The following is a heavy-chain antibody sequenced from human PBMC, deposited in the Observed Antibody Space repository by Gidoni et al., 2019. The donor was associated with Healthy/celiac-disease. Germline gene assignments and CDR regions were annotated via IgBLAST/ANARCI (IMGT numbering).Heavy chain of an antibody. D-gene: IGHD3-16*01. Sequence: EVQLVESGGGLVKPGGSLRLSCAASGFTFSNAWMNWVRQAPGKGLEWVGSIKSKTDGGTTVYAAPVKGRFTISRDDSKNTLYLQMNSLKTEDTAVYYCTTLGWFDPWGQGTLVTVSS. CDR1: GFTFSNAW. CDR3: TTLGWFDP. V-gene: IGHV3-15*07. J-gene: IGHJ5*02. CDR2: IKSKTDGGTT.